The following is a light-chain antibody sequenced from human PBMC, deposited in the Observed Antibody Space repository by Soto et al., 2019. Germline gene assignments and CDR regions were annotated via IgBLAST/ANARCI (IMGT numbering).Light chain of an antibody. J-gene: IGKJ1*01. CDR1: QSVSSN. V-gene: IGKV3-15*01. CDR3: QQYNKWPWT. CDR2: GAS. Sequence: EIVMTQSPATLSVSPGERATLSFRASQSVSSNLAWYQQKPGQAPRLLIYGASTRATGIPARFSGSGSGTEFTLTISSLQSEDSAVYYCQQYNKWPWTFGQGTKVDIK.